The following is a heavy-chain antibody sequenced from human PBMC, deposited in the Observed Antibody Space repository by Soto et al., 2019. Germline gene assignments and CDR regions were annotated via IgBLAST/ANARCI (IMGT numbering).Heavy chain of an antibody. J-gene: IGHJ4*02. D-gene: IGHD1-26*01. CDR3: AKWGGGGSDY. CDR1: GFTFTNYY. Sequence: EVQLVESGGGLVQPGGSLRLSCAASGFTFTNYYMSWVRQAHGKGLEWVANINEDGSERYYVDSVKGRFTVSRDNAKNSLYLQMNSLRAEDTAIYYCAKWGGGGSDYWGQGSLVTVSS. V-gene: IGHV3-7*01. CDR2: INEDGSER.